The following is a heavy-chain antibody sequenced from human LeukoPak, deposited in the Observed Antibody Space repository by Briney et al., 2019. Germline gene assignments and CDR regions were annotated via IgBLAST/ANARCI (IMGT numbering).Heavy chain of an antibody. Sequence: GGSLRLSCAASGFSFDDYAMHWVRQAPGKGLVWVSGISWNSGAIGYADSVKGRFTISRDNAKNSLYLQMNSLRAEDTALYYCAKRDYDSSGYYGSIDYWGQGTLVTVSS. CDR2: ISWNSGAI. CDR1: GFSFDDYA. V-gene: IGHV3-9*01. CDR3: AKRDYDSSGYYGSIDY. J-gene: IGHJ4*02. D-gene: IGHD3-22*01.